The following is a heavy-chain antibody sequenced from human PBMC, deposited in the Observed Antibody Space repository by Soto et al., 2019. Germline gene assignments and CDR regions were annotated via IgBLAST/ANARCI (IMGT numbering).Heavy chain of an antibody. V-gene: IGHV2-26*01. CDR1: GFSLSNARMG. Sequence: SGPTLVNPTETLTLTCTVSGFSLSNARMGVSWIRQPPGKALEWLAHIFSNDEKSYSTSLKSRLTISKDTSKSQVVLTMTNMDPADTATYYCAHFNIAVAGPGYWGHGTLVTVSS. CDR2: IFSNDEK. CDR3: AHFNIAVAGPGY. D-gene: IGHD6-19*01. J-gene: IGHJ4*01.